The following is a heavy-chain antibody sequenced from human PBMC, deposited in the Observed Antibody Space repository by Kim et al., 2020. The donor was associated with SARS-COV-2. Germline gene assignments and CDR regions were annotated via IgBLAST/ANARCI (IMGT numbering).Heavy chain of an antibody. CDR3: ARATYYDFWSGYGY. Sequence: ADSVKGRFTLSRHNSKNPLYLQMNSLRAQYTAVYYCARATYYDFWSGYGYWGQGTLVTVSS. J-gene: IGHJ4*02. D-gene: IGHD3-3*01. V-gene: IGHV3-53*04.